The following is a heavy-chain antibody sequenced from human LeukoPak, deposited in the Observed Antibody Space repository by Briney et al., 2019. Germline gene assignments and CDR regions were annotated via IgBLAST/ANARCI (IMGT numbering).Heavy chain of an antibody. Sequence: GGSLRLSCEGSGFTFSNYWMSWVRQAPGKGLEWVANIKTDGSEKYYVDSVKGRFTISRDNAKNSLYLQMNSLRAEDTAVYYCARDEGSVALLTWGQGTLVTVSS. CDR1: GFTFSNYW. V-gene: IGHV3-7*03. D-gene: IGHD6-19*01. CDR3: ARDEGSVALLT. J-gene: IGHJ4*02. CDR2: IKTDGSEK.